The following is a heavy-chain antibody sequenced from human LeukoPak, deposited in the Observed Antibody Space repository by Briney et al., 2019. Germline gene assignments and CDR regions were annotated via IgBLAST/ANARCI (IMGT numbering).Heavy chain of an antibody. D-gene: IGHD1-14*01. CDR2: IYYSGST. CDR1: GGSISSYY. V-gene: IGHV4-59*01. Sequence: SRTLSLTCTVSGGSISSYYWSWIRQPPGKGLEWIGYIYYSGSTNYNPSLKSRVTISVDTSKNQFSLKLSSVTAADTAVYYCARKGPGNFDPWGQGTLVTVSS. CDR3: ARKGPGNFDP. J-gene: IGHJ5*02.